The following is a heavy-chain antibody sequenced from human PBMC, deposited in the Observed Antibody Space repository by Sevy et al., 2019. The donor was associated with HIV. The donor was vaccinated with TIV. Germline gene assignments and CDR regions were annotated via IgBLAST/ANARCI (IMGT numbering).Heavy chain of an antibody. CDR1: GYTLIDLS. Sequence: ASVKVSCKVSGYTLIDLSMHWVRQAPGKGLEWMGRFDPEDGERIYAQKFQGRVTITEDTSTDTAYMELRSLRSEDTAVYYCAKSREFYDDNSGYFDYWGQGTLVTVSS. D-gene: IGHD3-22*01. V-gene: IGHV1-24*01. CDR2: FDPEDGER. CDR3: AKSREFYDDNSGYFDY. J-gene: IGHJ4*02.